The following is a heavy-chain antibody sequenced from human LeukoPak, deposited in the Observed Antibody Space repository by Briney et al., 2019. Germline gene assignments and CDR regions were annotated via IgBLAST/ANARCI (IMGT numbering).Heavy chain of an antibody. D-gene: IGHD2-2*01. CDR3: AKGVVVVPAAVDY. Sequence: GGSLRLSCAVSGFTFSSYWMHWVRQAPGRGLVWVSRVNSDGYSTNYADSVKGRFTISRDNAKNTLYLQMNSLRAEDTAVYYCAKGVVVVPAAVDYWGQGTLVTVSS. V-gene: IGHV3-74*01. CDR1: GFTFSSYW. CDR2: VNSDGYST. J-gene: IGHJ4*02.